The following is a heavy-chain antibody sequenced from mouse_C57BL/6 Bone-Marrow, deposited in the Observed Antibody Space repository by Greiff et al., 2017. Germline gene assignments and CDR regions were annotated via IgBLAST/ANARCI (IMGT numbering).Heavy chain of an antibody. CDR2: IYPRSGNT. CDR3: ARGPYGNFDY. V-gene: IGHV1-81*01. CDR1: GYTFTSYG. D-gene: IGHD2-1*01. J-gene: IGHJ2*01. Sequence: VQVVESGAELARPGASVKLSCKASGYTFTSYGISWVKQSTGQGLEWIGEIYPRSGNTYYNEKFKGKATLTADKSSSTAYMELRSLTSEDSAVYFCARGPYGNFDYWGQGTTLTVSS.